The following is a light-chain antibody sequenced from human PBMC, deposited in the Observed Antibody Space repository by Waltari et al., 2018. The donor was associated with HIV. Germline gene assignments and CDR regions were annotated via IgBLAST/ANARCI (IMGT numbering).Light chain of an antibody. V-gene: IGLV3-10*01. J-gene: IGLJ3*02. Sequence: SYELTQPPSVSVSPGQTARITCSGDALPKKYAYWYQQRSGQAPVLVIYDDTKRPSGIPGGFSGSSSGTMATLTITGGQVEDEADYYCYSTDSSVDHRGVFGGGTKVTVL. CDR2: DDT. CDR3: YSTDSSVDHRGV. CDR1: ALPKKY.